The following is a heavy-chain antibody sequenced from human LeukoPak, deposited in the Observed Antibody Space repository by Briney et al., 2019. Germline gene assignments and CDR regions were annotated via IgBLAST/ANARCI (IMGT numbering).Heavy chain of an antibody. V-gene: IGHV4-34*01. Sequence: SETLSLTCAVYGGSFSGYYWSWIRQPPGKGLEWIGEINHSGSTNYNPSLKSRVTISVDTSKNQSSLKLSSVTAADTAVYYCARGPKGYCSSTSCSYYFDYWGQGTLVTVSS. CDR3: ARGPKGYCSSTSCSYYFDY. D-gene: IGHD2-2*01. CDR1: GGSFSGYY. J-gene: IGHJ4*02. CDR2: INHSGST.